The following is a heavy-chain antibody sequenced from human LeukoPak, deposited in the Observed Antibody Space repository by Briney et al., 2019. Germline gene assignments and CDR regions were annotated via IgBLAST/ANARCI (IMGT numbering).Heavy chain of an antibody. Sequence: SETLSLTCTVSGGSISSSSYHWTWVRQPPGKGLEWIGSIYYSGTSYYNPSLKSRVTISVDTSKNQFSLRLNSVTAADTAVYYCATDSTSWPNCWGQGTLVTVSS. CDR2: IYYSGTS. J-gene: IGHJ4*02. CDR1: GGSISSSSYH. CDR3: ATDSTSWPNC. V-gene: IGHV4-39*01. D-gene: IGHD2-2*01.